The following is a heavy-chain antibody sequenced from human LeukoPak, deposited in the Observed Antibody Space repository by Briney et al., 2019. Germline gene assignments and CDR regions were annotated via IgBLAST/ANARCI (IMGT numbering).Heavy chain of an antibody. V-gene: IGHV3-30*02. CDR2: IRYDGSNK. Sequence: GGSLRLPCAASGFTFSSYGMHWVRQAPGKGLEWVAFIRYDGSNKYYADSVKGRFTISRDNSKNTLYLQMNSLRAEDTAVYYCAKVWVDAFDIWGQGTMVTVSS. D-gene: IGHD3-10*01. J-gene: IGHJ3*02. CDR3: AKVWVDAFDI. CDR1: GFTFSSYG.